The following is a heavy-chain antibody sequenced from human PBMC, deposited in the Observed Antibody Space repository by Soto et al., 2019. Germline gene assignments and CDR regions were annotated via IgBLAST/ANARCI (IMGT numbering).Heavy chain of an antibody. J-gene: IGHJ4*02. CDR2: INSDGSST. CDR1: GFTFSSYW. V-gene: IGHV3-74*01. Sequence: GGSLRLSCAASGFTFSSYWMHWVRQAPGKGLVWVSRINSDGSSTDYVDSVKGRFTISRDNAKNTLYLQMNSLRAEDTAVYYCGRTTGGTGYRGFDYWGQGTLVTVSS. D-gene: IGHD3-9*01. CDR3: GRTTGGTGYRGFDY.